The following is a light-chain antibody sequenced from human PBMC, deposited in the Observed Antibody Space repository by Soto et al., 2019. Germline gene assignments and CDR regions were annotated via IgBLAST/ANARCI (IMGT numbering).Light chain of an antibody. J-gene: IGKJ1*01. CDR2: GAS. CDR1: QSVSGN. CDR3: QQYGSSGT. V-gene: IGKV3-20*01. Sequence: EILLTQSPATMSVPPVEGATLSCRASQSVSGNLAWHQQKPGPARSLRIYGASNRATGIPDRFSGSGSGTDFTLTISRMEPEDFAVYYCQQYGSSGTFGQGTKVDIK.